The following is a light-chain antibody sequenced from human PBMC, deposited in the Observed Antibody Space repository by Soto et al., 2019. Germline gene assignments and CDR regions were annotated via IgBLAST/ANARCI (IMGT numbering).Light chain of an antibody. J-gene: IGKJ4*01. CDR3: QQYNNWPRAT. CDR1: QSVGST. V-gene: IGKV3-15*01. Sequence: EIVMTQSPATLSVSPGERATLSCRASQSVGSTLAWYQQKPGQVPRLLIYGASTRATGVPARFSGSGSGTDFTLTISSLQSEDFGVYYCQQYNNWPRATFGGGTKVDIK. CDR2: GAS.